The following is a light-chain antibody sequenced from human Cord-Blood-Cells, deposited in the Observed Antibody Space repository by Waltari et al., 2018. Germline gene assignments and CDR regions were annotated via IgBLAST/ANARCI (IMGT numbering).Light chain of an antibody. J-gene: IGKJ3*01. Sequence: EIVLTQSPAPLSLSPGERATLSCRASQSVSSYLAWYQQKPGQAPRLLIYEASNRATGIPARFSGSGSGTDFTLTISSLEPEDFAVYYCQQRSNIFTFGPGTKVDIK. CDR3: QQRSNIFT. V-gene: IGKV3-11*01. CDR1: QSVSSY. CDR2: EAS.